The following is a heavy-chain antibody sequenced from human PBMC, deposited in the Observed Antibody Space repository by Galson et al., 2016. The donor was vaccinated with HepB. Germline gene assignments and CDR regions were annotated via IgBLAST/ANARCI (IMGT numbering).Heavy chain of an antibody. J-gene: IGHJ6*02. V-gene: IGHV3-72*01. CDR3: TRWGASSKYAMDV. Sequence: LRLSCAASGFIFSDHYMDWVRQAPGKGLEWIGRSRNKTNSYSTEYAASVKGRFTISRDDSKNSLYLQMNSLKIDDAAVYYCTRWGASSKYAMDVWGQGTTVTVSS. D-gene: IGHD2-2*01. CDR1: GFIFSDHY. CDR2: SRNKTNSYST.